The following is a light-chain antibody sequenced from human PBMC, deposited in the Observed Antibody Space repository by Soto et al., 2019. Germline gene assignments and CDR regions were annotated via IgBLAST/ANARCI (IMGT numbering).Light chain of an antibody. CDR1: QDISKR. CDR2: AAS. J-gene: IGKJ4*01. CDR3: QQADSIPLT. V-gene: IGKV1-12*01. Sequence: DIQMTQSPSFVSASVGDRVTITCRATQDISKRLAWYQQKPGRAPKILIFAASTLQRGVPSRFSGSGSRTDLTLPISSLQPEDSATYYCQQADSIPLTYGGGTKVDFK.